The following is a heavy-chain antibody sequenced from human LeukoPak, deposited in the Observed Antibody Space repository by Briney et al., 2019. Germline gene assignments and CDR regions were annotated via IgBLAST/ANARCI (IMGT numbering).Heavy chain of an antibody. CDR2: ISAYNGDT. Sequence: ASVKVSCKASGYTFNHHGISWVRQAPGQGLEWMGWISAYNGDTRYPQKFQGRVTMTTDTPTTTAYMELRSLGSDDTAVYYCARDRDIVATGIAVAGLWGQGTLVTVSS. J-gene: IGHJ4*02. CDR1: GYTFNHHG. D-gene: IGHD6-19*01. CDR3: ARDRDIVATGIAVAGL. V-gene: IGHV1-18*01.